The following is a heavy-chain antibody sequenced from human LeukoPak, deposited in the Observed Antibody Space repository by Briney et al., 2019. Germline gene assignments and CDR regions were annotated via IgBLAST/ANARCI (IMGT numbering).Heavy chain of an antibody. CDR2: IRSRGRRI. CDR1: GFTISEYE. J-gene: IGHJ4*02. V-gene: IGHV3-48*03. D-gene: IGHD2/OR15-2a*01. CDR3: DSRKGRLAISRDNAKNSLYLQMNRLRVDDTAIYYCARGPRDPTEYCSRGTCSPTYEV. Sequence: GWSLRLSCAASGFTISEYEMNWVRHAPGHGLEWQSSIRSRGRRIYYADSVKHRFPISRNYSNNSMFLQVNILPGFDTVIYYTDSRKGRLAISRDNAKNSLYLQMNRLRVDDTAIYYCARGPRDPTEYCSRGTCSPTYEVWGQGTLVTVSS.